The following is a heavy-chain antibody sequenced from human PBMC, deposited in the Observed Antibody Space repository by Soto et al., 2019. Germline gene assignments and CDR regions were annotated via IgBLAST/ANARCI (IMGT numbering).Heavy chain of an antibody. CDR2: INSDESST. CDR3: ARVRCSGARCYPGALDI. J-gene: IGHJ3*02. V-gene: IGHV3-74*01. Sequence: GGSLRLSCAASGFTFSSYWMHWVRQAPGKGLVWVSRINSDESSTSYADSVKGRFTISRDNAKNTLYLQVNSLRAEDTAVYYCARVRCSGARCYPGALDIWGQGTMVTVSS. D-gene: IGHD2-15*01. CDR1: GFTFSSYW.